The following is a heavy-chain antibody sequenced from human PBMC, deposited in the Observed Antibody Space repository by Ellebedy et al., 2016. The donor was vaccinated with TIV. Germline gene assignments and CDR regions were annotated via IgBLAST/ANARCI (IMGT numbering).Heavy chain of an antibody. Sequence: GESLKISCAASGFTFSDYYMSWIRQAPGKGLEWVSYISSSGSTIYYADSVKGRFTISRDNAKNSLYLQMNSLRAEDTAVYYCAREGWFGEFVDYWGQGTLVTVSS. D-gene: IGHD3-10*01. J-gene: IGHJ4*02. CDR2: ISSSGSTI. CDR3: AREGWFGEFVDY. CDR1: GFTFSDYY. V-gene: IGHV3-11*01.